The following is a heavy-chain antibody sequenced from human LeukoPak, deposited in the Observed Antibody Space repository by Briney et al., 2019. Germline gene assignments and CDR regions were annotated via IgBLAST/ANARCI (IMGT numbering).Heavy chain of an antibody. CDR1: GFTFSSYA. J-gene: IGHJ4*02. Sequence: PGGSLRLSCAASGFTFSSYAMSWVRQAPGKGLEWVSAISGSGGSTYYADSVKGRFTISRDNSKNTLYLQMNSLRAEDTAVYYCAKVPAYYGSGSYIPAYFDYWGQGTLVTVSS. CDR3: AKVPAYYGSGSYIPAYFDY. D-gene: IGHD3-10*01. CDR2: ISGSGGST. V-gene: IGHV3-23*01.